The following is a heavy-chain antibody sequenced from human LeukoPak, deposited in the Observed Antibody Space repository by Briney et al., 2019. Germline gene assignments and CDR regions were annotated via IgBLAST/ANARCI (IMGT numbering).Heavy chain of an antibody. Sequence: SETLSLTCSVSGDSISSGGYFWTWIRQHPGKGLEWIGYIYYTGSTYYNPSLQSRVTISVDTSKKQLTLKLSSVTAADTAVYYCARDLRVSTSWYLDSWGQGTLVTVSS. D-gene: IGHD2-2*01. V-gene: IGHV4-31*03. J-gene: IGHJ4*02. CDR2: IYYTGST. CDR1: GDSISSGGYF. CDR3: ARDLRVSTSWYLDS.